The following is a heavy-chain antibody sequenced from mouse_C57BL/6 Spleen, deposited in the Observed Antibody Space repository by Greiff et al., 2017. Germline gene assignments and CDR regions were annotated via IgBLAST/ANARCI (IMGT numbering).Heavy chain of an antibody. CDR3: ARVHEWYFDV. CDR2: INPNYGTT. CDR1: GYSFTDYN. J-gene: IGHJ1*03. V-gene: IGHV1-39*01. Sequence: VQLKESGPELVKPGASVKISCKASGYSFTDYNMNWVKQSNGKSLEWIGVINPNYGTTSYNQKFKGKATLTVDKSSSTAYMQLNSLTSEDSAVXCCARVHEWYFDVWGTGTTVTVSS.